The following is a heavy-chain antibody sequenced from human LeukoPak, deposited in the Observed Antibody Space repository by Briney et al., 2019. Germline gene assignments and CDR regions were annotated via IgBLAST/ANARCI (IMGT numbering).Heavy chain of an antibody. D-gene: IGHD3-10*01. V-gene: IGHV3-21*01. CDR3: ARDWYYYGSGSYWIDY. Sequence: GGSLRLSCAASGFAFSSYSMNWVRQAPGKGLEWVSSISSSSSYIYYADSVKGRFTISRDNAKNSLYLQMNSLRAEDTAVYYCARDWYYYGSGSYWIDYWGQGTLVTVSS. J-gene: IGHJ4*02. CDR2: ISSSSSYI. CDR1: GFAFSSYS.